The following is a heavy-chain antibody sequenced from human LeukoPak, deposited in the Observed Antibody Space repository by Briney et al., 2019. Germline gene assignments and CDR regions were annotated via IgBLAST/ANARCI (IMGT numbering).Heavy chain of an antibody. CDR2: IYPGDSDT. J-gene: IGHJ4*02. CDR3: ARRLLWFGESFDY. Sequence: HGASLKISCKGSGYSFTSYWIGWVRQLPGKGLEWMGIIYPGDSDTRYSPSFQGQVTISADKSISTAYLQWSSLKASDTAMYYCARRLLWFGESFDYWGQGTLVTVSS. D-gene: IGHD3-10*01. V-gene: IGHV5-51*01. CDR1: GYSFTSYW.